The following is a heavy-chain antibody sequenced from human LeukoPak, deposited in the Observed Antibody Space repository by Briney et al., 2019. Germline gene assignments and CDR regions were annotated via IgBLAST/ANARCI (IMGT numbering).Heavy chain of an antibody. D-gene: IGHD6-19*01. CDR2: ISDSGANT. CDR3: AKSMTLQWRGFFDL. V-gene: IGHV3-23*01. J-gene: IGHJ2*01. Sequence: GGSLRLSCAASGFTFSTYAMSWVRQAPGKGLEWVSTISDSGANTYYADSVRGRFTISRDNSKNALYLQKNSLRADDTAIYYCAKSMTLQWRGFFDLWGRGTHVTVSS. CDR1: GFTFSTYA.